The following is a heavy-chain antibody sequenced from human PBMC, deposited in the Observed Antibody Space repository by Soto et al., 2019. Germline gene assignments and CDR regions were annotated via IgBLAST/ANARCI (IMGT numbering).Heavy chain of an antibody. Sequence: QVQLVQSGAEVKKPGSSVKVSCKASGGTFSSYAISWVRQAPGQGLEWMGGIIPIFGTANYAQKFQGRVTITADESTSTAYMELSSLRSEDTAVYYCARDRARGFSEDIVAVPAAPYYYYYYGMDVWGQGTTVTVSS. CDR3: ARDRARGFSEDIVAVPAAPYYYYYYGMDV. D-gene: IGHD2-2*01. CDR2: IIPIFGTA. V-gene: IGHV1-69*01. CDR1: GGTFSSYA. J-gene: IGHJ6*02.